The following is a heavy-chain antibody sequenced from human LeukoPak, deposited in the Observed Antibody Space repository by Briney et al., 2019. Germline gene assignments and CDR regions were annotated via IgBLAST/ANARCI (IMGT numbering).Heavy chain of an antibody. CDR3: ARDGRAVAGEFDY. D-gene: IGHD6-19*01. V-gene: IGHV3-23*01. CDR1: GFTFSSYA. Sequence: GGSLRLSCAASGFTFSSYAMSWVRQAPGKGLEWVSAISGSGGSTYYADSVKGRFTISRDNSKNTLYLQMNSLRAGDTAVYYCARDGRAVAGEFDYWGQGTLVTVSS. CDR2: ISGSGGST. J-gene: IGHJ4*02.